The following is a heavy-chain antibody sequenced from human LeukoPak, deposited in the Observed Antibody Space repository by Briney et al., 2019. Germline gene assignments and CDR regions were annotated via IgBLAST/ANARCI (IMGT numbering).Heavy chain of an antibody. D-gene: IGHD2-15*01. CDR3: AKGALGYCSGDRCYPFDY. Sequence: GGSLRLSCAASGFTFSSYAMTWVRQGPGKGLERVSGITNSGCTTWYADSVKGRFTISRDNSKNTLYLQMNSLRAEDTAVYYCAKGALGYCSGDRCYPFDYWGQGTLVTVSS. CDR2: ITNSGCTT. J-gene: IGHJ4*02. V-gene: IGHV3-23*01. CDR1: GFTFSSYA.